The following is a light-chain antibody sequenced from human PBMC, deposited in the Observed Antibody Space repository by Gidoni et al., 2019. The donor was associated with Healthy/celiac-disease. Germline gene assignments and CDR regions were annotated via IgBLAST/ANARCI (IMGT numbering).Light chain of an antibody. CDR3: QQRSNWPRLT. CDR2: AAS. V-gene: IGKV3-11*01. CDR1: QSVSSY. J-gene: IGKJ4*01. Sequence: EIVLTQSPATLSLSPGERDTLSCRASQSVSSYLAWYQQKPGQAPRLLIYAASNRATGIPARFSGSVSVTDFTLTISSLEPEDFAVYYCQQRSNWPRLTFGGGTKVEIK.